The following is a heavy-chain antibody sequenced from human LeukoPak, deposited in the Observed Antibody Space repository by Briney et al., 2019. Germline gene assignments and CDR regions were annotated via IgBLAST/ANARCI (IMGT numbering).Heavy chain of an antibody. D-gene: IGHD6-13*01. V-gene: IGHV3-23*01. J-gene: IGHJ3*02. CDR2: ISGSGGST. Sequence: GGSLRLSCAASGFTFSSYAMSWVRQAPGKGLEWVSAISGSGGSTYYTDSVKGRFTISRDNSKNTLYLQMNSLRAEDTAVYYCAKDKSSRGAFDIWGQGTMVTVSS. CDR3: AKDKSSRGAFDI. CDR1: GFTFSSYA.